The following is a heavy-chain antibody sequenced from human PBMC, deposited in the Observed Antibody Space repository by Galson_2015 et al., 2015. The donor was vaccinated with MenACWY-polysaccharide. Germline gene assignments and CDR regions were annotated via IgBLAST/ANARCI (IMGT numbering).Heavy chain of an antibody. D-gene: IGHD2-15*01. CDR3: ARGPPGYAGSWHPLQY. Sequence: SVKVSCKASGYTLISFGITWVRQAPGQGLEWMGWINTYNGDTYSADKIQGRVTMTTDTSTNTAYMELRNLRSDDTAVYYCARGPPGYAGSWHPLQYWGQGTLVTVSA. V-gene: IGHV1-18*01. J-gene: IGHJ4*02. CDR2: INTYNGDT. CDR1: GYTLISFG.